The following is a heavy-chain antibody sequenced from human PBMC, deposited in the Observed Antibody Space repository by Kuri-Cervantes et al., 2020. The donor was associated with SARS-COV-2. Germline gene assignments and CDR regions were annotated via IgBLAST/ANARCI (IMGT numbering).Heavy chain of an antibody. J-gene: IGHJ4*02. V-gene: IGHV4-34*01. CDR3: ARSRGAAVDY. D-gene: IGHD6-25*01. CDR2: INHSGST. CDR1: GGSFSGYY. Sequence: SETRSLTCAVDGGSFSGYYWGWIRQPPGKGLEWIGEINHSGSTNYNPSLKSRVTISVDTSKNQFSLKLSSVTAADTAVYYCARSRGAAVDYWGQGTLVTVSS.